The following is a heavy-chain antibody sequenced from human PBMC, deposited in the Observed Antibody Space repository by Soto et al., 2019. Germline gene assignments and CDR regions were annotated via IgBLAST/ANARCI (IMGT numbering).Heavy chain of an antibody. J-gene: IGHJ4*02. CDR2: ISYDGSNK. Sequence: PGGSLRRSCAASGFTFSSYGMHWVRQAPGKGLEWVAVISYDGSNKYYADSVKGRFTISRDNSKNTLYLQMNSLRAEDTGVYYCAKAKSLAAEGIDYLHYWRQGTLVTVSS. V-gene: IGHV3-30*18. CDR3: AKAKSLAAEGIDYLHY. CDR1: GFTFSSYG. D-gene: IGHD6-6*01.